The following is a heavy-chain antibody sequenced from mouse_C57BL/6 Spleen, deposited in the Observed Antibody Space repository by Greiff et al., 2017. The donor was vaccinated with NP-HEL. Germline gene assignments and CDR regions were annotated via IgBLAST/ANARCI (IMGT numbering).Heavy chain of an antibody. J-gene: IGHJ4*01. CDR2: ISSGSSTI. CDR1: GFTFSDYG. CDR3: ARLDGSPYAMDY. V-gene: IGHV5-17*01. D-gene: IGHD2-3*01. Sequence: DVKLVESGGGLVKPGGSLKLSCAASGFTFSDYGMHWVRQAPEKGLEWVAYISSGSSTIYYADTVKGRFTISRDNAKNTLFLQMTSLRSEDTAMYYCARLDGSPYAMDYWGQGTSVTVSS.